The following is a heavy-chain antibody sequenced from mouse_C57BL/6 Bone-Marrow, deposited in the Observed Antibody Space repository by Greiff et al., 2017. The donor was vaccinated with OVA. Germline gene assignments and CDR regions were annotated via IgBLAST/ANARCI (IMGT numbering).Heavy chain of an antibody. D-gene: IGHD2-10*01. CDR2: IDPENGDT. CDR1: GFNIKDDY. CDR3: TPTQAWFAY. V-gene: IGHV14-4*01. J-gene: IGHJ3*01. Sequence: EVKLVESGAELVRPGASVKLSCTASGFNIKDDYMHWVKQRPEQGLEWIGWIDPENGDTEYASKFQGKATITADTSSNTAYLQLSSLTSEDTAVYYCTPTQAWFAYWGQGTLVTVSA.